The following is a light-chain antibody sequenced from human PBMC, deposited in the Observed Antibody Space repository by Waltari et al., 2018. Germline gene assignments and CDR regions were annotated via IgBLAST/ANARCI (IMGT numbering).Light chain of an antibody. V-gene: IGLV2-14*03. CDR3: SSYTSSSVV. CDR2: DVS. Sequence: QSALTQPASLSGSPGQSITTSCTGISSDVGVYSFVSWYQQHPGKAPELVMYDVSNRPAGVSKRFSGSNAGDTASLTIYGRQAEEEADYVCSSYTSSSVVVGGGTKLTVL. J-gene: IGLJ2*01. CDR1: SSDVGVYSF.